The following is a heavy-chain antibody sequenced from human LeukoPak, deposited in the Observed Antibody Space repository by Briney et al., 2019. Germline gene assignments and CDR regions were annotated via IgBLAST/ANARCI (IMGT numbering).Heavy chain of an antibody. CDR1: GYTFTELS. Sequence: ASVKVSCKVSGYTFTELSMHWVRQAPGKGLEWMGGFDPEDGETIYAQKFQGRVTMTEDTSTDTAYMELSSLRSEDTAVYYCATDLSGYGSGSFYQFWGQGTLVTVSS. CDR3: ATDLSGYGSGSFYQF. CDR2: FDPEDGET. V-gene: IGHV1-24*01. D-gene: IGHD3-10*01. J-gene: IGHJ4*02.